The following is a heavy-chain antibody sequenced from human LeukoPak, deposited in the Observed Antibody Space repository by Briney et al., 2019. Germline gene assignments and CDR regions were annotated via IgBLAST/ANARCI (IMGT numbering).Heavy chain of an antibody. CDR3: AGGGGGQWGYFDY. V-gene: IGHV1-18*04. Sequence: APVKVSCKASGYTFTTNGIIWVRQAPGQGLEWMGWISAKNGNTNYAQNLQGRVTMTSDTSTSTAYMELRSLRSDDTAVYYCAGGGGGQWGYFDYWGQGTLVTVSS. J-gene: IGHJ4*02. CDR2: ISAKNGNT. D-gene: IGHD3-16*01. CDR1: GYTFTTNG.